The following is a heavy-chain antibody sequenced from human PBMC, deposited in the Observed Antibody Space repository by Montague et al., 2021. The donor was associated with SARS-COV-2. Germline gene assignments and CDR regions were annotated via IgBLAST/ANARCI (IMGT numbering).Heavy chain of an antibody. Sequence: ETLSLTCAVYGGSFSGYYWSWIRQPPGKGLEWIGEINHSGSTNYNPSLKSRVTISVDTSKNQFSLKLSSVTAADTAVYYCARRGYSYYYYGMDVWGQGATVTVSS. CDR2: INHSGST. CDR3: ARRGYSYYYYGMDV. V-gene: IGHV4-34*01. D-gene: IGHD5-24*01. CDR1: GGSFSGYY. J-gene: IGHJ6*02.